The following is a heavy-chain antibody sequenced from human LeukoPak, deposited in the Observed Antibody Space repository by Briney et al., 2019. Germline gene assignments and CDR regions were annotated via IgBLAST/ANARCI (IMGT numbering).Heavy chain of an antibody. CDR1: GFTFSTYS. CDR3: ARDWIW. J-gene: IGHJ4*02. CDR2: ITNSGSTR. V-gene: IGHV3-48*04. D-gene: IGHD2-2*03. Sequence: GGSLRLSCAASGFTFSTYSMNWVRQAPGKGLEWISHITNSGSTRYYADSVKGRFTVSRDNDQHSLYLQMNSLRADDTAVYYCARDWIWWGQVTLVTVSS.